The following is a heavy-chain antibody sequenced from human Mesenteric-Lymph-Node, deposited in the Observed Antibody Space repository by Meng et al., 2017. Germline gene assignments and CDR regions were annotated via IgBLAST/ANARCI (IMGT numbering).Heavy chain of an antibody. Sequence: GESLKISCAASGFTFSSYSMNWVRQAPGKGLEWVSSISSSSSYIYYADSVKGRFTISRDNAKNSLYLQMNSLRAEDTALYYCAKAPWGLRYGMDVWGHGTTVTVSS. CDR1: GFTFSSYS. J-gene: IGHJ6*02. V-gene: IGHV3-21*04. D-gene: IGHD5/OR15-5a*01. CDR3: AKAPWGLRYGMDV. CDR2: ISSSSSYI.